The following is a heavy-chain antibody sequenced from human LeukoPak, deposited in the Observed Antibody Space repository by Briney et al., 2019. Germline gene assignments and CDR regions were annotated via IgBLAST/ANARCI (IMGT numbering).Heavy chain of an antibody. CDR3: ATTERVGAPSDY. J-gene: IGHJ4*02. CDR1: GFTFSSFG. CDR2: IRFDGSNK. Sequence: PGGSLRLSCGASGFTFSSFGMHWVRQAPGKGLEWVAFIRFDGSNKYYADSVKGRFTISRDNSKNTLYLQMNSLRAEDTAVYYCATTERVGAPSDYWGQGTLVTVSS. V-gene: IGHV3-30*02. D-gene: IGHD1-26*01.